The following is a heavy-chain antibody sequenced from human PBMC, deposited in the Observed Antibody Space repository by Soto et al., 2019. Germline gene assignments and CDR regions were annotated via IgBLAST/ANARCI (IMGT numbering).Heavy chain of an antibody. CDR3: ASSVFPTYYDFWSGYYSYYYYGMDV. CDR1: GFTFSSYS. D-gene: IGHD3-3*01. J-gene: IGHJ6*02. Sequence: GGSLRLSCAASGFTFSSYSMNWVRQAPGKGLEWVSYISSSSSTIYYADSVKGRFTISRDNAKNSLYLQMNSLRDEDTAVYYCASSVFPTYYDFWSGYYSYYYYGMDVWGQGTTVTVSS. V-gene: IGHV3-48*02. CDR2: ISSSSSTI.